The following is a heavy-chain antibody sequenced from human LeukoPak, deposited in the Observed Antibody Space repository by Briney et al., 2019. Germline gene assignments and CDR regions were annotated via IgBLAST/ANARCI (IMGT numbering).Heavy chain of an antibody. D-gene: IGHD3-16*01. Sequence: PGRSLRLSCAASGFSFSSYAIHWVRQAPGKGLEWISYISSSGTSTKHADSVKERFAISRDNAKNSLYLQMNSLRADDTAVYYCARVRSSGGVLDYWGQGTLVTVSS. CDR2: ISSSGTST. J-gene: IGHJ4*02. CDR3: ARVRSSGGVLDY. V-gene: IGHV3-48*04. CDR1: GFSFSSYA.